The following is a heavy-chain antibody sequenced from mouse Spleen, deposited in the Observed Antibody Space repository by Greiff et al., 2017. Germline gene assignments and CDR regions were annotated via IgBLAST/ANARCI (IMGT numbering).Heavy chain of an antibody. D-gene: IGHD1-1*02. V-gene: IGHV1-15*01. Sequence: VQLQQSGAELVRPGASVTLSCKASGYTFTDYEMHWVKQTPVHGLEWIGAIDPETGGTAYNQKFKGKAILTADKSSSTAYMELRSLTSEDSAVYYCTRYGGNYGAWFAYWGQGTLVTVSA. J-gene: IGHJ3*01. CDR2: IDPETGGT. CDR1: GYTFTDYE. CDR3: TRYGGNYGAWFAY.